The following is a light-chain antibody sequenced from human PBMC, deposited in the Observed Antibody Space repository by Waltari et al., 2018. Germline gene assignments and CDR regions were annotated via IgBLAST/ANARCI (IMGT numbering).Light chain of an antibody. CDR1: SCAIVLYNY. V-gene: IGLV2-14*03. CDR2: DVS. J-gene: IGLJ3*02. Sequence: QSALTPPASVSGSLGQSITMSCTGTSCAIVLYNYVSWYQNHPGKAPKLLIYDVSNRPSGVSNRFSGSKSGTSASLAITGLRSDDEADYYCAAWDDSLSGQVLFGGGTKLTVL. CDR3: AAWDDSLSGQVL.